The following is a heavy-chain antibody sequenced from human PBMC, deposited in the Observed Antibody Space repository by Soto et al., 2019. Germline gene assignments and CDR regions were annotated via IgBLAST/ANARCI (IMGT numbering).Heavy chain of an antibody. J-gene: IGHJ6*02. V-gene: IGHV1-69*13. CDR3: ARDTYCTNGVCYSYYYGMDV. CDR2: IIPIFGTA. CDR1: GGTFSSYA. Sequence: SVKVSCKASGGTFSSYAISWVRQAPGQGLEWMGGIIPIFGTANYAQKFQGRVTITADESTSTAYMELSSLRSEDTAVYYCARDTYCTNGVCYSYYYGMDVWGQGTTVTVSS. D-gene: IGHD2-8*01.